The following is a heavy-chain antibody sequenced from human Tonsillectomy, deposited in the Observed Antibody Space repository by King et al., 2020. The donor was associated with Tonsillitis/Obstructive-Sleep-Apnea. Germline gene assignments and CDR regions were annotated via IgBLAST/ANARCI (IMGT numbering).Heavy chain of an antibody. Sequence: QLVQSGAEVKKPGESMKISCKGSGYSFTSYWIGWVRQMPGKGLEWMGIIYPGDSDTRYSPSFQGQVTISADKSISTAYLQWSSLQASDTVMYECASRRGDLVLRFLFYSFDIWGQGTMVTVSS. V-gene: IGHV5-51*01. J-gene: IGHJ3*02. D-gene: IGHD3-3*01. CDR1: GYSFTSYW. CDR2: IYPGDSDT. CDR3: ASRRGDLVLRFLFYSFDI.